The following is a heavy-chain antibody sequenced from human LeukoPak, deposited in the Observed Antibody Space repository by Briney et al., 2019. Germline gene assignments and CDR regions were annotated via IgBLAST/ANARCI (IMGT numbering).Heavy chain of an antibody. J-gene: IGHJ5*02. CDR3: ARGRRGTVNWFDP. CDR1: GGSFSGYY. D-gene: IGHD3-16*01. V-gene: IGHV4-34*01. CDR2: INHSGST. Sequence: PLETLSLTCAVYGGSFSGYYWSWIRQPPGKGLEWLGEINHSGSTNYNPSLKSRVTISVDTSKNQFSLKLSSVTAADTAVYYCARGRRGTVNWFDPWGQGTLVTVSS.